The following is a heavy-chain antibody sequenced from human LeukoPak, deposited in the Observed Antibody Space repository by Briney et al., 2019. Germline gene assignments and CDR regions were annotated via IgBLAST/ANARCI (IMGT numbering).Heavy chain of an antibody. D-gene: IGHD6-6*01. CDR3: ARHITTSSSSSHFDS. CDR2: IYPGDSDT. V-gene: IGHV5-51*01. Sequence: GESLKISCKGSGYSFTSYWIGWVRQMPGKGLEWMGIIYPGDSDTRYSPSFQGQVTTSADKSISTAYLQWSSLRASDTAMYYCARHITTSSSSSHFDSWGQGTLVTVSS. J-gene: IGHJ4*02. CDR1: GYSFTSYW.